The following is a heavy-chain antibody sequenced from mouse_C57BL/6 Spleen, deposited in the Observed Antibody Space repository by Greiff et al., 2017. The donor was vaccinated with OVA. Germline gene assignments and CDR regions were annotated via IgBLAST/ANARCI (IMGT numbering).Heavy chain of an antibody. D-gene: IGHD1-1*01. Sequence: QVQLQQPGAELVKPGASVKMSCKASGYTFTSYWITWVKQRPGQGLEWIGDIYPGSGSTNYNEKFKSKATLTVDKSSSTAYMQLSSLTSEDSAVYYCARLGSSYYYAMDYWGQGTSVTVSS. J-gene: IGHJ4*01. CDR2: IYPGSGST. CDR1: GYTFTSYW. CDR3: ARLGSSYYYAMDY. V-gene: IGHV1-55*01.